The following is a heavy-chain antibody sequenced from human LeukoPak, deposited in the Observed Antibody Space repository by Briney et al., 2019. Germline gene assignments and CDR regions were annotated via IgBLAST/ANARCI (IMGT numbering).Heavy chain of an antibody. V-gene: IGHV4-59*01. CDR2: IYYSGST. CDR3: ARCFGGYYYYMDV. J-gene: IGHJ6*03. Sequence: PSETLSLTCTVSGASITSYYWSWIRQPPGKGLEWIGNIYYSGSTNYNPSLTSRVTISVDTSKNQVSLQLTSVTAADTAVYYCARCFGGYYYYMDVWGQGTTVTVSS. CDR1: GASITSYY. D-gene: IGHD3-10*01.